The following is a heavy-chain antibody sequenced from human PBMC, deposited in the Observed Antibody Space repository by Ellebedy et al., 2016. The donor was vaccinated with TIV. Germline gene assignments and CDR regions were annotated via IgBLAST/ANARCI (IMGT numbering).Heavy chain of an antibody. CDR3: ASLRYGSGSYYNHYYYGMDV. V-gene: IGHV3-21*01. D-gene: IGHD3-10*01. Sequence: GESLKISXAASGFTFSSYSMNWVRQAPGKGLEWVSSISSSSSYIYYADSVKGRFTISRDNAKNSLYLQMNSLRAEDTAVYYCASLRYGSGSYYNHYYYGMDVWGQGTTVTVSS. J-gene: IGHJ6*02. CDR1: GFTFSSYS. CDR2: ISSSSSYI.